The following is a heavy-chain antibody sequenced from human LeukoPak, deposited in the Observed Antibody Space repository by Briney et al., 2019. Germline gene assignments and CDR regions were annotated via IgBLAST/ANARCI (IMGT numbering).Heavy chain of an antibody. D-gene: IGHD3-22*01. V-gene: IGHV3-21*01. J-gene: IGHJ4*02. CDR2: ISSSSSYI. CDR1: GFTFSSYS. Sequence: GGSLRLSCAASGFTFSSYSMNWVRQAPGKGPEWVSSISSSSSYIYYADSVKGRFTISRDNAKNSLYLQMNSLRAEDTAVYYCARDNYDSSGYYYYTPFDYWGQGTLVTVSS. CDR3: ARDNYDSSGYYYYTPFDY.